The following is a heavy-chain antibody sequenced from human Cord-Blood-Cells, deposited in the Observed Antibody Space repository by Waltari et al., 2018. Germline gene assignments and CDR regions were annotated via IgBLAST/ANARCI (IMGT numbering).Heavy chain of an antibody. D-gene: IGHD2-8*01. CDR2: RNPSSGNT. Sequence: QVQLVQSGAEVKKPGASVKVSCKASGYTFTSYDINWVRQATGQGLEWVGWRNPSSGNTGYAQKFQGRVTITRNTSISTAYMELSSLRSEDTAVYYCARMRLPRDAFDIWGQGTMVTVSS. CDR3: ARMRLPRDAFDI. J-gene: IGHJ3*02. CDR1: GYTFTSYD. V-gene: IGHV1-8*03.